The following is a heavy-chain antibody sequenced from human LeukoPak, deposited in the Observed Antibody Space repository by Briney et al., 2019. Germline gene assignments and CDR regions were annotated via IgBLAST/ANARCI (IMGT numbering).Heavy chain of an antibody. J-gene: IGHJ4*02. V-gene: IGHV4-59*11. D-gene: IGHD3-9*01. Sequence: PSETLSLTCTVSGGSISYHYWNWIRQPPGKELGWIGYGFYSGSTDYNPSLKSRVTISVDTSKRQISLKLSSVTAADTALYYCAREMAATGRGHYFDYWGQGALVTVSS. CDR1: GGSISYHY. CDR2: GFYSGST. CDR3: AREMAATGRGHYFDY.